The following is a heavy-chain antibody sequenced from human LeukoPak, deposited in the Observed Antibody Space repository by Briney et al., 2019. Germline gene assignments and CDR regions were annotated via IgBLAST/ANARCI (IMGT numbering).Heavy chain of an antibody. V-gene: IGHV3-7*01. J-gene: IGHJ4*02. CDR2: IALDINER. D-gene: IGHD5/OR15-5a*01. CDR1: GFIFSRYR. CDR3: ARSESTMTTWSMDY. Sequence: GGSLRLSCVVSGFIFSRYRMTWVRQAPGKGLEWEATIALDINERYYVDSVEGRFTISRDNAKNSVYLQMNSLRAEDTAVYYCARSESTMTTWSMDYWGQGTLVTVSS.